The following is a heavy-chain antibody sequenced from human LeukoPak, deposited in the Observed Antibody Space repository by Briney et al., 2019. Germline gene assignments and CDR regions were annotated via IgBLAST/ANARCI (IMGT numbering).Heavy chain of an antibody. CDR1: GGSITVYY. CDR3: ARGGSRSYTSSTLDY. V-gene: IGHV4-59*12. CDR2: ISYSGST. D-gene: IGHD6-6*01. J-gene: IGHJ4*02. Sequence: SETLSLTGSVSGGSITVYYWNWIRQSPGKGLEWIGSISYSGSTNYNPSLKSRVTISIDTSKNRFSLKVSSVIAADTAMYYCARGGSRSYTSSTLDYWGQGTLVTVSS.